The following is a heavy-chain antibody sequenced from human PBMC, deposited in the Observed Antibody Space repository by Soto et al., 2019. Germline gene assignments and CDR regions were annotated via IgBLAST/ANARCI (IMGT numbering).Heavy chain of an antibody. J-gene: IGHJ4*02. D-gene: IGHD3-10*01. CDR1: GYTFTSYG. V-gene: IGHV1-18*01. CDR3: ARVPGYGSGSPIAY. CDR2: ISAYNGNT. Sequence: ASVKVSCKASGYTFTSYGISWVRQAPGQGLEWMGWISAYNGNTNYAQKLQGRVTMTTDTSMSTAYMELRSLRSDDTAVYYCARVPGYGSGSPIAYWGQGTLVTVSS.